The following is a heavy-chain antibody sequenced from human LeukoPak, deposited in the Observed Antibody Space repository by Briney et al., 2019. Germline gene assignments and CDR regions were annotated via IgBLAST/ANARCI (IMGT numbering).Heavy chain of an antibody. D-gene: IGHD3-10*02. CDR2: MSFDGTHI. CDR3: AKCSGYGMDV. V-gene: IGHV3-30-3*02. Sequence: PGGSLRVYCAASGFTFSSYAMHWVRQAPGKGLEWVAVMSFDGTHIYYADSVKGRFTISRDNSKNTLYLQMNSLRAEDTAVYYCAKCSGYGMDVWGQGTTVTVSS. J-gene: IGHJ6*02. CDR1: GFTFSSYA.